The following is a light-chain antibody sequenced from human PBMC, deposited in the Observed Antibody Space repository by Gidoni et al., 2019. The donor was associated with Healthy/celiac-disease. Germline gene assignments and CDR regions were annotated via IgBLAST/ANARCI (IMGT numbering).Light chain of an antibody. V-gene: IGKV1-5*03. CDR1: QSISSW. J-gene: IGKJ1*01. Sequence: DIQMTQSPPTLSAFVGDRVTITCRAIQSISSWLAWYQQKPGKAPKLLISKASTLESGVPSRFSGSGAGTEFALTISSLQPDDFATYYCKQYSSYSWTFGQGTKVEIK. CDR3: KQYSSYSWT. CDR2: KAS.